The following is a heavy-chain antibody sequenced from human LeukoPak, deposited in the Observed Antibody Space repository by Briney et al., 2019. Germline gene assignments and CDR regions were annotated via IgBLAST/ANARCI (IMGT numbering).Heavy chain of an antibody. Sequence: GGSLRLSCAASGFTFSYYSMNWVRQAPGRGLEWVSCISSSSSLMFYSDSVRGRFTISRDNAKNLLYLHMNSLRVEDTAVYYCAKVDRGDYSSSPVPYYNYYMNVWGKGTTVTVSS. CDR1: GFTFSYYS. D-gene: IGHD6-13*01. CDR2: ISSSSSLM. CDR3: AKVDRGDYSSSPVPYYNYYMNV. J-gene: IGHJ6*03. V-gene: IGHV3-21*01.